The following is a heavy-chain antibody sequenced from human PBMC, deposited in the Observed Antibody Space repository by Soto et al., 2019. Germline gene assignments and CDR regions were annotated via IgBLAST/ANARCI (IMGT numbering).Heavy chain of an antibody. CDR1: GGSISSGGYS. CDR3: ARANKTYYYDSSGYPYYFDY. J-gene: IGHJ4*02. V-gene: IGHV4-30-2*01. CDR2: IYHSGST. D-gene: IGHD3-22*01. Sequence: QLQLQESGSGLVKPSQTLSLTCAVSGGSISSGGYSWSWIRQPPGKGLEWIGYIYHSGSTYYNPSLKSRVTILVDRSKNQFSLKLSSVTAADTAVYYCARANKTYYYDSSGYPYYFDYWGQGTLVTVSS.